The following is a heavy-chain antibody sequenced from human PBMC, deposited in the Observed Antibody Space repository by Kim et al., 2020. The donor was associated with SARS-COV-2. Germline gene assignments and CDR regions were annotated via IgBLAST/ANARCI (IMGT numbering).Heavy chain of an antibody. CDR3: ARGYYGDYERFDY. Sequence: EESLKSRFTIPRDNAKNSLYLQMHSLRAEDTAVYYCARGYYGDYERFDYWGQGTLVTVSS. V-gene: IGHV3-11*06. D-gene: IGHD4-17*01. J-gene: IGHJ4*02.